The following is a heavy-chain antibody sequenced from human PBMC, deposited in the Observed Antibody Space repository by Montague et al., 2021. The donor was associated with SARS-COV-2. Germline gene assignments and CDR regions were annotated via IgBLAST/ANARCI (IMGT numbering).Heavy chain of an antibody. Sequence: SETLSLTCTVSGGSFSDYHWTWIRQSPGGGLEWIGQINYGGSTKYNPSLRSRVTISIDTSKNQFSLKLTSVTAADTAVDYCARGAPGYWGQGTLVTVSS. D-gene: IGHD1-1*01. CDR2: INYGGST. V-gene: IGHV4-34*01. CDR1: GGSFSDYH. J-gene: IGHJ4*02. CDR3: ARGAPGY.